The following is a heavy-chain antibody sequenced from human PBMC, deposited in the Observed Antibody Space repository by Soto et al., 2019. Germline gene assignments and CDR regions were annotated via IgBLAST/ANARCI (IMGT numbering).Heavy chain of an antibody. D-gene: IGHD1-26*01. CDR3: ARDLGAGVRYYYYMDV. CDR2: IIPILGIA. Sequence: SVKVSCKASGGTFRSYTIIWVRQAPGQGLEWMGRIIPILGIANYAQKFQGRVTITADKSTSTAYMELSSLRSEDTAVYYCARDLGAGVRYYYYMDVWGKGTTVTVSS. J-gene: IGHJ6*03. V-gene: IGHV1-69*04. CDR1: GGTFRSYT.